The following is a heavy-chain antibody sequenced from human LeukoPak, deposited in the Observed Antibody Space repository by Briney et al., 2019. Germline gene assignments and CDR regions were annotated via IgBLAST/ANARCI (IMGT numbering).Heavy chain of an antibody. Sequence: PGGSLRLSCVSSGFTFSSYWMHWVRQAPGKGLVWVSRINTDGRTTTYADSVKGRFTISRDNAKNTLYLQMNSLRAEDTAVYYCARSSDGDYYYYFDYWGQGTLVTVSS. J-gene: IGHJ4*02. CDR2: INTDGRTT. V-gene: IGHV3-74*01. CDR1: GFTFSSYW. CDR3: ARSSDGDYYYYFDY. D-gene: IGHD4-17*01.